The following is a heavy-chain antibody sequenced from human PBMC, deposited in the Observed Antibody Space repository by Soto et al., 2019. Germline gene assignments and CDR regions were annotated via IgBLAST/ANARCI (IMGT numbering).Heavy chain of an antibody. CDR2: IWYDGSNK. V-gene: IGHV3-33*01. Sequence: QVQLVESGGGVVQPGRSLRLSCAASGFTFSSYGMHWVRQAPGKGLEWVAVIWYDGSNKYYADSVKGRFTISRDNSKNTLYLQMNSLRAEDSAVYYCARGGGTIFGVVIIPSYFDYWGQGTLVTVSS. CDR3: ARGGGTIFGVVIIPSYFDY. CDR1: GFTFSSYG. J-gene: IGHJ4*02. D-gene: IGHD3-3*01.